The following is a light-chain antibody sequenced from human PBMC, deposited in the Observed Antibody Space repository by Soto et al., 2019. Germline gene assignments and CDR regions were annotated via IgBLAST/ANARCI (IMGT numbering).Light chain of an antibody. J-gene: IGKJ1*01. CDR3: QQYSGHRT. Sequence: STGNRATLSCRASQSVSSHLAWYQQKPGQAPRLLIFGASTRATGIPARFSGSGPGTDFTVTSNRLPRDYSATYIGQQYSGHRTFGQGTKADIK. V-gene: IGKV3-15*01. CDR1: QSVSSH. CDR2: GAS.